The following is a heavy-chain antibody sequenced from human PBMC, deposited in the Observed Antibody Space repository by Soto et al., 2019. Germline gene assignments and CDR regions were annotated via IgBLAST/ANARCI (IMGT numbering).Heavy chain of an antibody. Sequence: LSLTCVISGYSVSSSSVAWNGVRQSPSRGLEWLGRTYYRSRWYSDFAVSVRGPIAINAATSKNQFSLPLNSVTPEDTAVYFCARYEQASEYYYYGLDVWGQGTPVTVSS. D-gene: IGHD3-3*01. V-gene: IGHV6-1*01. J-gene: IGHJ6*02. CDR2: TYYRSRWYS. CDR3: ARYEQASEYYYYGLDV. CDR1: GYSVSSSSVA.